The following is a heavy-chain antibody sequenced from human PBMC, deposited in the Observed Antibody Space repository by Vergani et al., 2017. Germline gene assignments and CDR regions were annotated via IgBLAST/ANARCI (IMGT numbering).Heavy chain of an antibody. Sequence: QVQLQQWGAGLLKPSETLSLTCAVYGGSFSGYYWSWIRQPPGKGLEWIGEINHSGSTNYNPSLKSRVTISVDTSKNQFSLKLSSVTAADTAVYYCALGDDFWSGYVGYWGQGTLVTVSS. D-gene: IGHD3-3*01. V-gene: IGHV4-34*01. CDR2: INHSGST. CDR1: GGSFSGYY. J-gene: IGHJ4*02. CDR3: ALGDDFWSGYVGY.